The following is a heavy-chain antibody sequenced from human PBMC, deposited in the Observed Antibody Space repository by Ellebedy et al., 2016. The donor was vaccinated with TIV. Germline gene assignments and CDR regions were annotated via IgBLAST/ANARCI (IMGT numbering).Heavy chain of an antibody. J-gene: IGHJ3*01. Sequence: GESLKISCAASGFTFTDFYMAWIRQAPGKGLEWVSHIGESGRNTNYADSVKGRFTISRDNAKNSLFLQMNTLRADDTAVYYCAKENRTGSGAGFDVWGQGTMVTVSS. V-gene: IGHV3-11*01. CDR2: IGESGRNT. D-gene: IGHD1-26*01. CDR1: GFTFTDFY. CDR3: AKENRTGSGAGFDV.